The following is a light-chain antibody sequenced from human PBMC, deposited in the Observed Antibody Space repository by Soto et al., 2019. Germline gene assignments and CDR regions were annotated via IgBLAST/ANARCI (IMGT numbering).Light chain of an antibody. J-gene: IGLJ1*01. Sequence: QSVLTQPPSVSGAPGQRITISCTGSSSNIGAGFDVHWYQQFPGTAPKLLIYVNSNRPSGVPDRFSASRSGSSASLAITGLQDEDEADYYCQSYDSSIVFGTGTKLTVL. V-gene: IGLV1-40*01. CDR2: VNS. CDR1: SSNIGAGFD. CDR3: QSYDSSIV.